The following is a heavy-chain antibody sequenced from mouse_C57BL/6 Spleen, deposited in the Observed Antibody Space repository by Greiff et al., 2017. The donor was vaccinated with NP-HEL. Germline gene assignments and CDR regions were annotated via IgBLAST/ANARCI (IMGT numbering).Heavy chain of an antibody. CDR1: GYSITSGYY. CDR3: VRGDYDSAMDY. Sequence: EVQLQQSGPGLVKPSQSLSLTCSVTGYSITSGYYWNWIRQFPGNKLEWMGYISYDGSNNYNPSLKNRISITRDTSKNQFFLKLNSVTTEDTATYYGVRGDYDSAMDYWGQGTSVTVSS. D-gene: IGHD2-4*01. V-gene: IGHV3-6*01. CDR2: ISYDGSN. J-gene: IGHJ4*01.